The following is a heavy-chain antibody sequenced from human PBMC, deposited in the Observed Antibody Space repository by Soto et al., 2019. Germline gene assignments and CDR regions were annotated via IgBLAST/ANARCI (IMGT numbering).Heavy chain of an antibody. Sequence: ASVKVSCKASGYTFTSYGISWVRQAPGQGLEWMGWISAYNGNTNYAQKLQGRVTMTTDTSTSTAYMELRSLRSDDTAVYYCARASRGGYYYYGMDVWGQGTTVTVSS. J-gene: IGHJ6*02. V-gene: IGHV1-18*01. CDR2: ISAYNGNT. CDR1: GYTFTSYG. D-gene: IGHD3-16*01. CDR3: ARASRGGYYYYGMDV.